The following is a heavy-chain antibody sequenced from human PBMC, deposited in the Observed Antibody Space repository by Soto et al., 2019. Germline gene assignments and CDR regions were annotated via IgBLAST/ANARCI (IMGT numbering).Heavy chain of an antibody. J-gene: IGHJ6*02. Sequence: QVQLVQSGAEVKKPGSSVKVSCKASGGTFSNYAISXXXXXXXXXXXXXGGIILIFGTTYYAQKFQGRVTIIADESXXXXXXXLXXXXXXXTXXXYXARVEAVXGXYNYHGLDVWGQGTAVSVSS. D-gene: IGHD3-10*01. CDR2: IILIFGTT. CDR1: GGTFSNYA. V-gene: IGHV1-69*12. CDR3: ARVEAVXGXYNYHGLDV.